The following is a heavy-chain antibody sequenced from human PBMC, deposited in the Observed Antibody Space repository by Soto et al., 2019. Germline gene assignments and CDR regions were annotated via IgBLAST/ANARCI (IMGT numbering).Heavy chain of an antibody. D-gene: IGHD1-26*01. Sequence: QIQLVQPGAEVRKPGASVMVSCKASGYIFTSYGMSWVRQAPGQGLEWMGWITAYNGNTNYAQKVQGRITMTTDISTGTAYMELRSLTSDDTAVYYCARGGVGDTSGWFDPWGQGTLVTVSS. CDR2: ITAYNGNT. V-gene: IGHV1-18*01. J-gene: IGHJ5*02. CDR3: ARGGVGDTSGWFDP. CDR1: GYIFTSYG.